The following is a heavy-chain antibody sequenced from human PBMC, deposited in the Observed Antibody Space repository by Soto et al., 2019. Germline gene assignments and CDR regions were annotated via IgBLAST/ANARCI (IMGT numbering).Heavy chain of an antibody. CDR1: GFTFRNYG. CDR3: AKKLDSYGSPAAFDI. Sequence: QVQLVESGGGVVQPGTSLRLSCTAAGFTFRNYGMHWVRQAPGKGLEWVAVISYDGNIIYYTESVKGRFTISRDDSKNTLFLQMNSLTPDDTAVYYCAKKLDSYGSPAAFDIWGQGTVVTVSS. V-gene: IGHV3-30*18. J-gene: IGHJ3*02. CDR2: ISYDGNII. D-gene: IGHD5-18*01.